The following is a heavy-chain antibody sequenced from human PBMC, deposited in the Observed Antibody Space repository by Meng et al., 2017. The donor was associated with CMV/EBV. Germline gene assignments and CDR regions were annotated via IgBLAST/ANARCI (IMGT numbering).Heavy chain of an antibody. Sequence: GESLKISCAASGFTFSSYEMNWVRQAPGKGLEWVSYISSSGSYIYYADSVKGRFTISRDNAKNSLYLQMNSLRAEDTAVYYCARGLVTYYDFWIGNHKTNWFDPWGQGTLVTVSS. CDR3: ARGLVTYYDFWIGNHKTNWFDP. V-gene: IGHV3-48*03. CDR2: ISSSGSYI. CDR1: GFTFSSYE. D-gene: IGHD3-3*01. J-gene: IGHJ5*02.